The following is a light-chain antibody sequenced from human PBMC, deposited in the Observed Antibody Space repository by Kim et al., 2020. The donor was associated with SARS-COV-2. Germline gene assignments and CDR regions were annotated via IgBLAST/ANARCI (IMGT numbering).Light chain of an antibody. CDR2: AAS. J-gene: IGKJ1*01. Sequence: PASVGDRVTITCRASQGISNYLAWYQQKPGKVPKLLIYAASTLQSGVPSRFSGSGSGTDFTLTISSLQPEDVATYYCQKYNSAPAFGQGTKVDIK. CDR1: QGISNY. V-gene: IGKV1-27*01. CDR3: QKYNSAPA.